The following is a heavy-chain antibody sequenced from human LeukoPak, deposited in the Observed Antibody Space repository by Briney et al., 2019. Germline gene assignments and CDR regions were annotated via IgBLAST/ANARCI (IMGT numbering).Heavy chain of an antibody. CDR3: ARPGKYSSGWDDAFDI. Sequence: PSETLSLTCTVSRDSISGGISYWGCIRPPPERGVEWGGSIYYSVSTYYNPSLKTRVTISVDTSKNQFSLKLSSEPAADTAVYYCARPGKYSSGWDDAFDIWGQGTMVAVSS. CDR2: IYYSVST. J-gene: IGHJ3*02. D-gene: IGHD6-19*01. V-gene: IGHV4-39*07. CDR1: RDSISGGISY.